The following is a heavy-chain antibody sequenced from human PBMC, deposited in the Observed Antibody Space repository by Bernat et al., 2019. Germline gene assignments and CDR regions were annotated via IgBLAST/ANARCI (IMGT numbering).Heavy chain of an antibody. Sequence: VQLLESGGGLVQPGGSLRLSCAASGFTFSSYAMSWVRQAPGKGLEWVAVISYDGSNKYYADSVKGRFTISRDNSKNTLYLQMNSLRPEDTAVYYCAKDQLGYCSSPSCYLFDYWGQGTLVTVSS. V-gene: IGHV3-30*18. CDR2: ISYDGSNK. CDR1: GFTFSSYA. J-gene: IGHJ4*02. D-gene: IGHD2-2*01. CDR3: AKDQLGYCSSPSCYLFDY.